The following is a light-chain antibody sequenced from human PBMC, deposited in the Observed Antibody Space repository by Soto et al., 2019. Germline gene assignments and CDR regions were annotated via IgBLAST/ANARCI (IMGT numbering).Light chain of an antibody. V-gene: IGKV3D-20*02. CDR3: QQRSNWPRIT. CDR1: HSVSSSY. Sequence: ELVLTQSPGTLSLSPGERATLSCSVSHSVSSSYLAWYQQKPGQAPRLLIYSAYNRATGIPARFSGSGSGTDFTLTISSLEPEDFAVYYCQQRSNWPRITCGQGTRLEIK. J-gene: IGKJ5*01. CDR2: SAY.